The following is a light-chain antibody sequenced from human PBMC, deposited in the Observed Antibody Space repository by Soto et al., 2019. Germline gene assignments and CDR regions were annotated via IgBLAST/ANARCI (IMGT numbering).Light chain of an antibody. CDR1: QSISSW. V-gene: IGKV1-5*01. CDR2: DAS. CDR3: QQYDLYST. J-gene: IGKJ1*01. Sequence: DLQITQSPSTLSESVGAIVKITGRASQSISSWLAWYQQKPGKAPKLLIYDASSFESGFPSRFSGSGSGTEFTLTITRLQPDDFATYYRQQYDLYSTFGQGPTVDIK.